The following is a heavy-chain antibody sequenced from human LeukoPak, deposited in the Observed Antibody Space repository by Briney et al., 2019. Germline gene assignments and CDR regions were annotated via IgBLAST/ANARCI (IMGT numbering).Heavy chain of an antibody. CDR1: SGSFSGYY. CDR3: ARRHYGSGSYYPKYFQH. V-gene: IGHV4-34*01. CDR2: INHSGST. D-gene: IGHD3-10*01. J-gene: IGHJ1*01. Sequence: NPSETLSLTCAVYSGSFSGYYWSWIRQPPGKGLEWIGEINHSGSTNYNPSLKSRVTISVDTSKNQFSLKLSSVTAADTAVYYCARRHYGSGSYYPKYFQHWGQGTLVTVSS.